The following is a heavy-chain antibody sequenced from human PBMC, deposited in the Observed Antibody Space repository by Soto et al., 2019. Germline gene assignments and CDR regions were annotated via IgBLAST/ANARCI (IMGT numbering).Heavy chain of an antibody. J-gene: IGHJ6*02. V-gene: IGHV3-30-3*01. D-gene: IGHD6-13*01. CDR2: ISYDGSNK. Sequence: GGSLRLSCAASGFTFSSYAMHWVRQAPGKGLEWVAVISYDGSNKYYADSVKGRFTISRDNSKNTLYLQMNSLRAEDTAVYYCARIDSSWYSYYYYGMDVWGQGTTVTVSS. CDR1: GFTFSSYA. CDR3: ARIDSSWYSYYYYGMDV.